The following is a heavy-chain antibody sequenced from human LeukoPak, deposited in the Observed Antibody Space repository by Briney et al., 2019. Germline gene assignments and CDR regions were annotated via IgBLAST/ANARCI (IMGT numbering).Heavy chain of an antibody. Sequence: GRSLRLSCAASGFTFDDYAMHWVRQAPGKGLEWVSGISWNSGSIGYADSVKGRFTISRDNAKNSLYLQMNSLRAKDTALYYCAKDIGSSGWYDYWGQGTLVTVSS. CDR2: ISWNSGSI. D-gene: IGHD6-19*01. CDR3: AKDIGSSGWYDY. CDR1: GFTFDDYA. V-gene: IGHV3-9*01. J-gene: IGHJ4*02.